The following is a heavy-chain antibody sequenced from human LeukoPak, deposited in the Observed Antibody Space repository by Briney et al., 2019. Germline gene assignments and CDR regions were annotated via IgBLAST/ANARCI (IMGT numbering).Heavy chain of an antibody. J-gene: IGHJ3*02. Sequence: TGGCLRLSCAASGFTFSSYAMSCVRQAPGNGLGWVSAISGSGGSTYYADSVKGRCTISRDNSKNTLYLQMNSLRAEDTAVYHCAKDRTVVADYGDYSVDAFDSWGQGTMVTVSS. CDR1: GFTFSSYA. CDR3: AKDRTVVADYGDYSVDAFDS. V-gene: IGHV3-23*01. D-gene: IGHD4-17*01. CDR2: ISGSGGST.